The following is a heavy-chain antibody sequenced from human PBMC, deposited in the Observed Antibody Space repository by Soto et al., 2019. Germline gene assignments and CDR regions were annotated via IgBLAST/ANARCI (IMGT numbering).Heavy chain of an antibody. V-gene: IGHV3-74*01. J-gene: IGHJ4*02. CDR1: GITFSGYW. CDR2: VDSAGRGT. Sequence: VPLVESGGGSVQPGGSLRLSCVASGITFSGYWMHWVRQVPGKGLVWVARVDSAGRGTSYAGSVKGRFTISRDNAKNTLSLQMDSLRVEDTAVYYCATVFEHWGQGIRVTVSS. CDR3: ATVFEH.